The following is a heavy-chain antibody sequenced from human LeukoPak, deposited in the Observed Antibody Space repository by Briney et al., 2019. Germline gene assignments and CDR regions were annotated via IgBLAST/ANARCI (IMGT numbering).Heavy chain of an antibody. CDR3: ARGYCSGGSCYWSY. CDR1: GFTFDDYG. J-gene: IGHJ4*02. CDR2: INWNGGST. V-gene: IGHV3-20*04. D-gene: IGHD2-15*01. Sequence: GGSLRLSCAASGFTFDDYGMSWVRQAPGKGLEWVSGINWNGGSTGYADSVKGRFTISRDNAKNSLYLQMNSLRAEDTAMYYCARGYCSGGSCYWSYWGQGTLVIVSS.